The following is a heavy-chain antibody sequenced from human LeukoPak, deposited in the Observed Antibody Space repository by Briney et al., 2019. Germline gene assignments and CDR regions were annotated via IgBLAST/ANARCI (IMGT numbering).Heavy chain of an antibody. CDR2: MNPNSGNT. D-gene: IGHD1-1*01. J-gene: IGHJ5*02. CDR3: ARAANWHDDDWFDP. CDR1: GYTFTSYY. V-gene: IGHV1-8*01. Sequence: AASVKVSCKASGYTFTSYYINWVRQATGQGPEWMGWMNPNSGNTDYAQRFQGRVTMTRNTSISTAYMELSSLRSEDTAVYYCARAANWHDDDWFDPWGQGTLVTVSS.